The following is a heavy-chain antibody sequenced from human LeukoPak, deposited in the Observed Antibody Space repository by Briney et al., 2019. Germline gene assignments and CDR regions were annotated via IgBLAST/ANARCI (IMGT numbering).Heavy chain of an antibody. CDR2: IYSGGNT. CDR3: ARRAGDYSHPYDY. J-gene: IGHJ4*02. D-gene: IGHD3-22*01. CDR1: GLTVSSNC. Sequence: GGSLRLSCAASGLTVSSNCMSWVRQAPGKGLEWVSFIYSGGNTYYADSVKGRFTISRDNSKNTVHLQMNSLRAEDTAVYYCARRAGDYSHPYDYWGQGTLVTVSS. V-gene: IGHV3-53*01.